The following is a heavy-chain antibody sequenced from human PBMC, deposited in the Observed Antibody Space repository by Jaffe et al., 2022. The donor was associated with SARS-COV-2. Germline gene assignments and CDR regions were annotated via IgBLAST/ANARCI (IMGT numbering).Heavy chain of an antibody. J-gene: IGHJ2*01. D-gene: IGHD2-21*02. Sequence: QVQLVESGGGVVQPGRSLRLSCAASGFTFSSYAMHWVRQAPGKGLEWVAVISYDGSNKYYADSVKGRFTISRDNSKNTLYLQMNSLRAEDTAVYYCARDSRGDNHWYFDLWGRGTLVTVSS. V-gene: IGHV3-30-3*01. CDR3: ARDSRGDNHWYFDL. CDR1: GFTFSSYA. CDR2: ISYDGSNK.